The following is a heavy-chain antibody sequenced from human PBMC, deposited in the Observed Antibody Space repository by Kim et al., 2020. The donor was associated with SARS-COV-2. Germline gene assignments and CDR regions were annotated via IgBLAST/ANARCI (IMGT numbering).Heavy chain of an antibody. D-gene: IGHD5-18*01. CDR3: TTAGGGYSYGLGS. J-gene: IGHJ5*02. V-gene: IGHV3-15*01. Sequence: SAAPVKGRFTISRDDSKNTLYLQMNSLKTEDTAVYYCTTAGGGYSYGLGSWGQGTLVTVSS.